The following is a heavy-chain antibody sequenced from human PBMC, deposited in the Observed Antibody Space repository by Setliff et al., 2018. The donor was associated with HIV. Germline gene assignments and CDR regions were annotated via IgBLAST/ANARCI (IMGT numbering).Heavy chain of an antibody. CDR1: GGSISSGSNY. V-gene: IGHV4-61*01. CDR3: ARGRRSSGWYVYH. D-gene: IGHD6-19*01. J-gene: IGHJ4*02. Sequence: SETLSPTCTVSGGSISSGSNYWSWIRQPPGKGLEWIGSIYYSGSTNYNPSLKSRVTISVDTSKNQFSLKLSSVTAADTAVYYCARGRRSSGWYVYHWGQGTLVTVSS. CDR2: IYYSGST.